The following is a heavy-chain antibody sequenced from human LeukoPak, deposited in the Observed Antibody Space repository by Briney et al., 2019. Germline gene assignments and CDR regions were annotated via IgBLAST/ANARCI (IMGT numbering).Heavy chain of an antibody. V-gene: IGHV4-61*02. Sequence: PSQTLSLTCSVSGGSITSGRYYWTWIRQPAGRGLEWIGRLYTNDNTNYDPSLESRVSISVDTSKSQFYLQLTSVTAADTAVYFCARGVVTDDYYMDVWGKGITVIVSS. J-gene: IGHJ6*03. D-gene: IGHD2-21*02. CDR2: LYTNDNT. CDR1: GGSITSGRYY. CDR3: ARGVVTDDYYMDV.